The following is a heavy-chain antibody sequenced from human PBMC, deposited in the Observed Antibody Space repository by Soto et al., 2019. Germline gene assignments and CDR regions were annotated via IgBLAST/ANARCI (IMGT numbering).Heavy chain of an antibody. J-gene: IGHJ6*02. Sequence: QVQLVQSGAEVKKPGSSVKVSCKASGGTFSSYTISWVRQAPGQGLEWMGRIIPILGIANYAQKFQGRVTITADKSTSTAYMELSSLRSEDTAVYYCAREVGYCSGGSCFRRYYYYGMDVWGQGTTVTVSS. V-gene: IGHV1-69*08. CDR3: AREVGYCSGGSCFRRYYYYGMDV. D-gene: IGHD2-15*01. CDR2: IIPILGIA. CDR1: GGTFSSYT.